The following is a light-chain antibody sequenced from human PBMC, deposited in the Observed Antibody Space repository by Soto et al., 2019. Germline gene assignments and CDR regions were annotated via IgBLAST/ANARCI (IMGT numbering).Light chain of an antibody. CDR3: QTWGTGIVV. CDR2: LKSDGSH. CDR1: SGHSSYA. Sequence: QPVLTQSPSASASLGASVKLTCTLSSGHSSYAIAWHQQQPEKGPRYLMKLKSDGSHNKGDGIPDRFSGSSSGAERYLTISSLQSEDEADYYCQTWGTGIVVFGGGTKVTV. J-gene: IGLJ2*01. V-gene: IGLV4-69*01.